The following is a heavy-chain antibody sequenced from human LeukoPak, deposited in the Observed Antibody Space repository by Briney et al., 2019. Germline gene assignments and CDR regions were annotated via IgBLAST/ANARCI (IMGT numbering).Heavy chain of an antibody. V-gene: IGHV1-69*13. J-gene: IGHJ5*02. Sequence: ALVKVSCKASGGTFSSYAISWVRQAPGQGLEWMGGIIPIFGTANYAQKFQGRVTITADESTSTAYMELSSLRSEDTAVYYCARELGNECSSSWWFDPWGQGTLVTVSS. D-gene: IGHD6-6*01. CDR1: GGTFSSYA. CDR2: IIPIFGTA. CDR3: ARELGNECSSSWWFDP.